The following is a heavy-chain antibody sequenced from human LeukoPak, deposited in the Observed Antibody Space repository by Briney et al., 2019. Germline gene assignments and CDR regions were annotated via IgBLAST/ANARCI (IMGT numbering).Heavy chain of an antibody. Sequence: PGGSLRLSCAASGFTFSNAWMSWVRQAPGKGLEWVGRIESKTDGGTTDYAAPVKGRFTISRDDSKNTLYLQMNSLKTEDTAVYYCTPGVGTFDSWGQGTLVTVSS. J-gene: IGHJ4*02. D-gene: IGHD2-21*02. CDR3: TPGVGTFDS. CDR2: IESKTDGGTT. V-gene: IGHV3-15*04. CDR1: GFTFSNAW.